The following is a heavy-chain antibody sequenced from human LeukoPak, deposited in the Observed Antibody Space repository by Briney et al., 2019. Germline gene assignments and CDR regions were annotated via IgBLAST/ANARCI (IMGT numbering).Heavy chain of an antibody. J-gene: IGHJ6*02. V-gene: IGHV4-31*03. Sequence: PSETLSLTCTVSGGSISSGGYYWSWIRQHPGKGLEWIGYIYYSGSTYYNPSLKSRVTISVDTSKNQFSLKLSSVTAADTAVYYCTLSSSLSLYYGMDVWGQGTTVTVSS. CDR3: TLSSSLSLYYGMDV. CDR1: GGSISSGGYY. CDR2: IYYSGST. D-gene: IGHD6-6*01.